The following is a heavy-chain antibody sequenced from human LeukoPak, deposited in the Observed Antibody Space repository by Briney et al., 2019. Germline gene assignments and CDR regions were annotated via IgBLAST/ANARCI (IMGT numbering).Heavy chain of an antibody. CDR3: ARVSPRYQLLSYYYYYMDV. D-gene: IGHD2-2*01. Sequence: PSETLSLTCTVSGYSISSGYYWGWVRQPPGKGLEWIGSIYHSGSTYYNPSLKSRVTISVDTSKNQFSLKLSSVTAADTAVYYCARVSPRYQLLSYYYYYMDVWGKGTTVTVSS. V-gene: IGHV4-38-2*02. CDR1: GYSISSGYY. CDR2: IYHSGST. J-gene: IGHJ6*03.